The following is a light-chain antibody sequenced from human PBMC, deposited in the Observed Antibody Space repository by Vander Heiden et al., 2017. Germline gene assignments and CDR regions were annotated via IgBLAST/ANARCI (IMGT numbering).Light chain of an antibody. CDR1: SSDVGAYNY. CDR2: DVT. J-gene: IGLJ1*01. V-gene: IGLV2-14*03. Sequence: QSALTQPASVSGSPGQSITISCPGTSSDVGAYNYVSWYQQHPGKAPKLIMYDVTTRPSGVSNRFSGSKSGNTASLTTAGLQAEDEADYDCSSYTSSNTLVFGTGTKVTVL. CDR3: SSYTSSNTLV.